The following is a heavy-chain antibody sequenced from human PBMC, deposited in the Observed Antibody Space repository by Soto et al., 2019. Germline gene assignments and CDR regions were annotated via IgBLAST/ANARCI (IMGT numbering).Heavy chain of an antibody. CDR2: INGNGGNT. CDR1: GLTFSSNA. V-gene: IGHV3-23*01. CDR3: AKLINSDSDY. J-gene: IGHJ4*02. D-gene: IGHD4-4*01. Sequence: GGSLRLSCAASGLTFSSNAMSWVRQAPGKGLEWVSSINGNGGNTNYAESVKGRFTISRDNSKSTLYLQMNSLRAEDTAVYYCAKLINSDSDYWGQGTLVTVSS.